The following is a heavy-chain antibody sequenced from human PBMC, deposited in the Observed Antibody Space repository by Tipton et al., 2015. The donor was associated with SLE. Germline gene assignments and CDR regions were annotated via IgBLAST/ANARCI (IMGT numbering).Heavy chain of an antibody. Sequence: TLSLTCTVSGGSISSSSYYWSWIRQPPGKGLEWIGYIYYSGSTNYNPSLKSRVTISVDTSKNQFSLKLSSVTAADTAVYYCARGSHGCYDSSGYDYWGQGTLVAVSS. V-gene: IGHV4-61*01. CDR3: ARGSHGCYDSSGYDY. CDR2: IYYSGST. D-gene: IGHD3-22*01. CDR1: GGSISSSSYY. J-gene: IGHJ4*02.